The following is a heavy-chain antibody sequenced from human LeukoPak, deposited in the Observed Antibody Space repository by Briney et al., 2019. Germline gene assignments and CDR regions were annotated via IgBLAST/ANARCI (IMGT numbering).Heavy chain of an antibody. D-gene: IGHD3-3*01. CDR1: GFTVSSSY. V-gene: IGHV3-66*02. CDR2: IYSGGST. CDR3: ARDLNYDFWSGPFPYAFDI. J-gene: IGHJ3*02. Sequence: GGPLRLSCAASGFTVSSSYMSWVRQAPGKGLEWVSFIYSGGSTYYADSVKGRFTISRDNSKNTLYLQMNSLRAEDTAVYYCARDLNYDFWSGPFPYAFDIWGQGTMVTVSS.